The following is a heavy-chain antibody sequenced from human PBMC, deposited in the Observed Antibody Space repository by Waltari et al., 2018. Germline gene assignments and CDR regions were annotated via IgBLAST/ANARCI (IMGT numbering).Heavy chain of an antibody. CDR2: FDPEDGET. V-gene: IGHV1-24*01. CDR1: GYPRTAIP. J-gene: IGHJ4*02. Sequence: QVQLVQSEAEVKKPGASVKVSCKVSGYPRTAIPRHRVRQAPGKGLEWMGIFDPEDGETIYAQKFEGRVSMTEDTSTDTAYMELSSLRFEDTALYYCAPSRRERADGSYFDSWGQGTLVTVSS. CDR3: APSRRERADGSYFDS. D-gene: IGHD1-26*01.